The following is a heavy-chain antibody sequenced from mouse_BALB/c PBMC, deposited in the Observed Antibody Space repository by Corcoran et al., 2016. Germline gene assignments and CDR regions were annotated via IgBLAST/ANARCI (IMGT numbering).Heavy chain of an antibody. V-gene: IGHV8-12*01. CDR3: ARSQLGQRAWFGY. CDR2: IYWDDNK. D-gene: IGHD4-1*02. J-gene: IGHJ3*01. CDR1: GFSLSTSGMG. Sequence: QVILKESGPGILQPSQTLSLTCSFSGFSLSTSGMGVSWIRQPSGKGLEWLAHIYWDDNKRYNPSLKSRLTISKDTSRNQVFLKITSVDTVETATYYCARSQLGQRAWFGYWGQGTLVTVSA.